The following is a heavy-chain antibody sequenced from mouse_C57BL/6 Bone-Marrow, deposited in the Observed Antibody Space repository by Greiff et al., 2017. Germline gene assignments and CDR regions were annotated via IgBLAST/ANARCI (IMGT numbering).Heavy chain of an antibody. Sequence: EVQLQQSGAELVRPGASVQLSCTASGFNIKDDSIHWVKQRPEQGLEWIGWIDPEIGDTEYASKFQGKATITSDTSSNTAYLQLSSLTSEDTAVYYCSSFDGNYFDFWGQGTPLTVAS. CDR3: SSFDGNYFDF. D-gene: IGHD2-3*01. J-gene: IGHJ2*01. V-gene: IGHV14-4*01. CDR2: IDPEIGDT. CDR1: GFNIKDDS.